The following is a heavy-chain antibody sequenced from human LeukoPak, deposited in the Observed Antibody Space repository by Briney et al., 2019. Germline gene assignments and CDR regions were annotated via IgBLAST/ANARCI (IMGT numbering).Heavy chain of an antibody. Sequence: PSETLSLTCAVYGGSFSGYYWSWIRQPPGKGLEWIGEINHSGSTNYNPSLTSRVTISVDSSKSQFSLKLSSVTAADTAVYYCARVCGSGRHYYYYGMDVWGQGTTVTVSS. CDR3: ARVCGSGRHYYYYGMDV. CDR1: GGSFSGYY. J-gene: IGHJ6*02. V-gene: IGHV4-34*01. CDR2: INHSGST. D-gene: IGHD3-10*01.